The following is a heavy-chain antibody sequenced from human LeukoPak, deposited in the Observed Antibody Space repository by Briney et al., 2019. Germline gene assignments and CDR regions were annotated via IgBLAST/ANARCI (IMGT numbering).Heavy chain of an antibody. Sequence: PSETLSLTCTVSGGSISSGGYYWSWIRQHPGKGLEWIGYIYYSGGTYYNPSLKSRVTISVDTPKNQFSLKLSSVTAADTAVYYCARANAGITFDYWGQGTLVTVSS. CDR1: GGSISSGGYY. V-gene: IGHV4-31*03. J-gene: IGHJ4*02. CDR2: IYYSGGT. CDR3: ARANAGITFDY. D-gene: IGHD1-14*01.